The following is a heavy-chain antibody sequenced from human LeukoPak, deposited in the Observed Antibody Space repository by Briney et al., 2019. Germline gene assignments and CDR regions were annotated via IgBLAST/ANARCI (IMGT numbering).Heavy chain of an antibody. CDR1: GGSIRSGSYY. Sequence: SQTLSLTCTVSGGSIRSGSYYWSWIRQPAGKGLEWIGRIYTSGSTNYNLSLKSRVTISLDTSKNQFSLKLSSVTAADTAVYYCARGEFGGYYSYYMDVWGKGTTVTISS. J-gene: IGHJ6*03. CDR2: IYTSGST. D-gene: IGHD3-10*01. CDR3: ARGEFGGYYSYYMDV. V-gene: IGHV4-61*02.